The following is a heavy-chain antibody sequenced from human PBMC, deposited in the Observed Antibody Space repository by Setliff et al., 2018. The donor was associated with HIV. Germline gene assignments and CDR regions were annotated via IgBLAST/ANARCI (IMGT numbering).Heavy chain of an antibody. Sequence: SVKVSCKASGGIFNTYGMNWVRQAPGQGLEWMGGIIPIFGTANYAQKFQGRVTITTDESTSTAYMELSSLRSEDTAVYYCATSRGRSYYFDYWGQGTLVTVSS. CDR2: IIPIFGTA. CDR3: ATSRGRSYYFDY. J-gene: IGHJ4*02. D-gene: IGHD5-12*01. CDR1: GGIFNTYG. V-gene: IGHV1-69*05.